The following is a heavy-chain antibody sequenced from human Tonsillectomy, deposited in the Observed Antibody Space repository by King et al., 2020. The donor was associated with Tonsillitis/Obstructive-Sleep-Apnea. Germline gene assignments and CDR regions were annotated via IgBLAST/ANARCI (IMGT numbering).Heavy chain of an antibody. J-gene: IGHJ5*02. CDR1: GFSLSTSGVG. D-gene: IGHD3-3*01. V-gene: IGHV2-5*02. CDR2: IYWDDDK. Sequence: ITLKESGPTLVKPTQTLTLTCTFSGFSLSTSGVGVGWIRQPPGKALEWLALIYWDDDKRYTPSLNSRLTITKDTSKNQVVLTMTNMDPVDTATYYCARRQSGATDFWSETSPWFDPWGQGTLVTVSS. CDR3: ARRQSGATDFWSETSPWFDP.